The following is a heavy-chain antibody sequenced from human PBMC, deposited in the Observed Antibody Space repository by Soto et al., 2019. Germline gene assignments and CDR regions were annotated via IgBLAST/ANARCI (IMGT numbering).Heavy chain of an antibody. CDR2: IYYSGST. J-gene: IGHJ6*02. V-gene: IGHV4-59*08. CDR1: GGSISSYF. Sequence: PSETLSLTCTVSGGSISSYFWSWIRQPQGKGLEWIGYIYYSGSTNYNPSLKSRVTISVDTSKNQFSLKLSSVTAADTAVYYCARLVGVAGTTYYYYYGMDVWGQGTTVTVSS. CDR3: ARLVGVAGTTYYYYYGMDV. D-gene: IGHD6-19*01.